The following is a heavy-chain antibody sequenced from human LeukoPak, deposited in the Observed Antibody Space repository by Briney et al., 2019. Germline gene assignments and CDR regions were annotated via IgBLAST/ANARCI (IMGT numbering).Heavy chain of an antibody. D-gene: IGHD3-22*01. J-gene: IGHJ4*02. V-gene: IGHV3-23*01. CDR1: GFTFSSYA. Sequence: GGSLRLSCAASGFTFSSYAMSWVRQAPGKGLEWVSSISGSGDNTYYADSVKGRFTISRDNSKNTLYVQVNSLGTEDTAAYYCAKGSYYDSSGSFYFDYWGQGTLVTVSS. CDR2: ISGSGDNT. CDR3: AKGSYYDSSGSFYFDY.